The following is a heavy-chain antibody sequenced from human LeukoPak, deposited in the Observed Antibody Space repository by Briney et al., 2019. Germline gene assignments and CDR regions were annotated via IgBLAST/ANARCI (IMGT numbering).Heavy chain of an antibody. J-gene: IGHJ4*02. CDR3: ARAGDNTTMVTQ. D-gene: IGHD5-18*01. CDR1: GFSFSSYG. CDR2: ISSCSNYI. V-gene: IGHV3-21*01. Sequence: PGGSLRLSCAVSGFSFSSYGINWVRQAPGKGLEWVSFISSCSNYIYYADSVKGRFTISRDNAMNSLYLQMNSLRAEDTAVYYCARAGDNTTMVTQWGQGTLVTVSS.